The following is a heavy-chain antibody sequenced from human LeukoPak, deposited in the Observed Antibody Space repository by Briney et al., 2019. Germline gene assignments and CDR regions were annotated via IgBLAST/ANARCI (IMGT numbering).Heavy chain of an antibody. CDR2: ISWNSGSI. Sequence: GGSLRLSCAASGFTFDDYAMHWVRQAPGKGLEWASGISWNSGSIGYADSVKGRFTISRDNAKNSLYLQMNSLRAEDTALYYCAKDKVWRGSGRAGDWFDPWGQGTLVTVSS. V-gene: IGHV3-9*01. CDR3: AKDKVWRGSGRAGDWFDP. D-gene: IGHD1-26*01. J-gene: IGHJ5*02. CDR1: GFTFDDYA.